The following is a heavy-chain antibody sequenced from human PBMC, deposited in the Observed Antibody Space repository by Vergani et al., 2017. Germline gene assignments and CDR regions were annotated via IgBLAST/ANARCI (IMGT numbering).Heavy chain of an antibody. D-gene: IGHD6-19*01. CDR1: GVSINSRRYS. Sequence: QLQLQESGPGLVKPSETLSLTCSVSGVSINSRRYSWGWVRQPPGKGLEWIGSMYYTGTTYYNEAHKSRLTISVDTSKNQFSLNLTSVTAADTAVYYCTRHGRSGWAGYFQHWGQGTLVTASS. CDR3: TRHGRSGWAGYFQH. J-gene: IGHJ1*01. CDR2: MYYTGTT. V-gene: IGHV4-39*01.